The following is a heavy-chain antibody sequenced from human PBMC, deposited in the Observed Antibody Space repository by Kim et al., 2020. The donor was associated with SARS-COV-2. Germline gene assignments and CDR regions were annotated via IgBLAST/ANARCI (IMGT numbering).Heavy chain of an antibody. CDR1: GYPFTNYG. CDR3: VRVSQYSTGWREDFDF. Sequence: ASVKVSCKASGYPFTNYGFSWVRQAPGQGLEGMGRLSIYNGNTNYAQSFQGRISMTTDTPTSTAYMELRSLRSDDTAVYYCVRVSQYSTGWREDFDFWGQGTLVIASS. J-gene: IGHJ4*02. CDR2: LSIYNGNT. V-gene: IGHV1-18*04. D-gene: IGHD6-19*01.